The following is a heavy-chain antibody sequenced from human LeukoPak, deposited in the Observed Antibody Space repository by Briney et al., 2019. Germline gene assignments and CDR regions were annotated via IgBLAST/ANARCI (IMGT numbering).Heavy chain of an antibody. CDR3: ARNGGGFGYRYDFGAFDI. CDR2: IFHSGST. CDR1: GGSISSGDYY. Sequence: SQTLSLTCTVSGGSISSGDYYWGWIRQPPGMGLEWIGDIFHSGSTYYNPSLKSRVTISVDTSKNQFSPKLSSVTAADTAVYYCARNGGGFGYRYDFGAFDIWGQGTMVTVSS. D-gene: IGHD5-12*01. V-gene: IGHV4-30-2*01. J-gene: IGHJ3*02.